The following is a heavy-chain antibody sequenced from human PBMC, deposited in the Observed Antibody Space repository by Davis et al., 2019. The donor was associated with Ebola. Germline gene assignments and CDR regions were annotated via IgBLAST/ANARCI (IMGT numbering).Heavy chain of an antibody. V-gene: IGHV3-66*01. J-gene: IGHJ6*02. D-gene: IGHD3-10*01. CDR2: IYSGGST. CDR1: GFTVSSNY. CDR3: ARGRRVYYGSGSYRHYYYYGMDV. Sequence: GGSLRLSCAASGFTVSSNYMSWVRQAPGKGLAWVSVIYSGGSTYYADSVKGRFTISRDNSKNTLYLQMNSLRAEDTAVYYCARGRRVYYGSGSYRHYYYYGMDVWGQGTTVTVSS.